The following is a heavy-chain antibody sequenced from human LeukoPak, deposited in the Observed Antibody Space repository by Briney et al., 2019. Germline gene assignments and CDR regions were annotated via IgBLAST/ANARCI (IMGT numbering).Heavy chain of an antibody. D-gene: IGHD3-9*01. Sequence: GGPLRLSCAASGFTFSSYGMHWVRQAPGKGLEWVAVISYDGSNKYYADSVKGRFTISRDNSKNTLYLQMNSLRAEDTAVYYCAKDILTGYYNVGDYWGQGTLVTVSS. CDR3: AKDILTGYYNVGDY. V-gene: IGHV3-30*18. J-gene: IGHJ4*02. CDR1: GFTFSSYG. CDR2: ISYDGSNK.